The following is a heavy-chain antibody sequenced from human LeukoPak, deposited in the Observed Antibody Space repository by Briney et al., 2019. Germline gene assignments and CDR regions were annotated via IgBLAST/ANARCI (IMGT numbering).Heavy chain of an antibody. CDR3: ARERMSGMDV. J-gene: IGHJ6*02. CDR1: GGSISSYY. CDR2: IYYSGST. D-gene: IGHD2-8*01. Sequence: SETLSLTCTVSGGSISSYYWSWIQQPPGKGLEWIGYIYYSGSTNYNPSLKSRVTISVDTSKNQISLKLSSVTAADTAVYYCARERMSGMDVWGQGTTVTVSS. V-gene: IGHV4-59*01.